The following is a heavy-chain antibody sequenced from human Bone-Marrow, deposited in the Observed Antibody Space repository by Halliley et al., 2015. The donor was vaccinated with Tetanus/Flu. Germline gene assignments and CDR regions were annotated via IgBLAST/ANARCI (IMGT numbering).Heavy chain of an antibody. Sequence: QLVQSGAEVKKPGASVKVSCKASGYTFTSYGISWVRQAPGQGLEWMGWISAYNGNTNYAQKLQGRVTMTTDTSTSTAYMELRSLRSDDTAVYYCARDLGKYSSSWYDAFDIWSQGTMVTVSS. CDR1: GYTFTSYG. D-gene: IGHD6-13*01. J-gene: IGHJ3*02. CDR2: ISAYNGNT. V-gene: IGHV1-18*01. CDR3: ARDLGKYSSSWYDAFDI.